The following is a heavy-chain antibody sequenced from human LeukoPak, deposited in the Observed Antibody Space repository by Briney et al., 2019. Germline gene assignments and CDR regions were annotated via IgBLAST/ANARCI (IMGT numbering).Heavy chain of an antibody. Sequence: SETLSLTCAVYGGSFSGYYWSWIRQPPGKGLEWIGEINHSGSTNYNPSLKSRVTISVDTSKNQFSLKLSSVTAADTAVYYCARALNYYGSGSRRNRFDPWGQGTLVTVSS. V-gene: IGHV4-34*01. J-gene: IGHJ5*02. D-gene: IGHD3-10*01. CDR1: GGSFSGYY. CDR2: INHSGST. CDR3: ARALNYYGSGSRRNRFDP.